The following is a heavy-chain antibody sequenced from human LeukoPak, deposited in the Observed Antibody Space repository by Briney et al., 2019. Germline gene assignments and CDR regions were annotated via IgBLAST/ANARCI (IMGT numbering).Heavy chain of an antibody. CDR2: IRSKAYGGTT. D-gene: IGHD3-3*01. J-gene: IGHJ4*02. CDR3: TRAGERNYDFWSGYRDSYFDY. V-gene: IGHV3-49*04. CDR1: GFTVGDYA. Sequence: GRSLRLSCTASGFTVGDYAMSWVRQAPGKGLEWVGFIRSKAYGGTTEYAASVKGRFTISRDDSKSIAYLQMNSLKTEDTAVYYCTRAGERNYDFWSGYRDSYFDYWGQGTLVSVSS.